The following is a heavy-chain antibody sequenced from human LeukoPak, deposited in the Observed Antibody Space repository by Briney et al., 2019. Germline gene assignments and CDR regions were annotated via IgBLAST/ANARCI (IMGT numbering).Heavy chain of an antibody. J-gene: IGHJ4*02. Sequence: PSETLSLTCTVSGYSISSGYYWGWIRQPPGKGLEWIGSIYHSGSTYYNPSLKSRVTISVDTSKNQFSLNLNSVTAADTAVYYCARQGYADFSPRPFDYWGQGTLVTVSS. V-gene: IGHV4-38-2*02. CDR1: GYSISSGYY. CDR3: ARQGYADFSPRPFDY. D-gene: IGHD4-17*01. CDR2: IYHSGST.